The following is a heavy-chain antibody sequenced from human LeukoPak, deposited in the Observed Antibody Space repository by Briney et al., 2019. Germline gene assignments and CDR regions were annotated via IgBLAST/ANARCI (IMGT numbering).Heavy chain of an antibody. CDR2: IYYTGST. CDR3: ASLAAPGYSYGRFDY. J-gene: IGHJ4*02. Sequence: PSETLSLTCTVSGGSISSISYYWGWIRQPPGTGLEWIGSIYYTGSTYYSPSLKSRITISVDTSKNQFSLKVSSVTATDTAVYCCASLAAPGYSYGRFDYWGQGTLVTVSS. D-gene: IGHD5-18*01. V-gene: IGHV4-39*01. CDR1: GGSISSISYY.